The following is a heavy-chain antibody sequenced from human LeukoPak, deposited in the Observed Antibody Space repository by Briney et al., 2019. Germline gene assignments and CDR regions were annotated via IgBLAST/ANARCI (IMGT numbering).Heavy chain of an antibody. CDR1: GFAFSSYA. Sequence: GGSLRLSCAASGFAFSSYAVHWVRQAPGKGLECVAVISHDGSKKYYADFVKGRFTISRDNSKNTLYLHMNSLRAEDTAVYYCAREGLKAVAGSLDYWGQGTLVTVSS. D-gene: IGHD6-19*01. J-gene: IGHJ4*02. CDR2: ISHDGSKK. V-gene: IGHV3-30-3*01. CDR3: AREGLKAVAGSLDY.